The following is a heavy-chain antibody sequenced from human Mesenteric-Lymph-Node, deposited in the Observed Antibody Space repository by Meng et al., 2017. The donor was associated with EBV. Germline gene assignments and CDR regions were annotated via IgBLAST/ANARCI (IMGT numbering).Heavy chain of an antibody. D-gene: IGHD6-19*01. CDR3: VREGVAGYHSFDY. Sequence: QVQLQQSGPGLVKPSQTLSLTCVIFGDSVSRDSAAWIWIRQSPSRGLEWLGRTYYRSKWFTDYAVSVKSRITINPDTSKNQVSLLLKSMTPEDTAMYYCVREGVAGYHSFDYWGQGTLRIVSS. J-gene: IGHJ4*02. CDR2: TYYRSKWFT. V-gene: IGHV6-1*01. CDR1: GDSVSRDSAA.